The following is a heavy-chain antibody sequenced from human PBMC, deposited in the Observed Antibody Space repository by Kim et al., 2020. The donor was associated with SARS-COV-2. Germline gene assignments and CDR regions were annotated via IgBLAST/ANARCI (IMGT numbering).Heavy chain of an antibody. V-gene: IGHV3-73*01. D-gene: IGHD4-17*01. CDR2: IRSKANSYAT. Sequence: GGSLRLSCAASGFTFSGSAMHWVRQASGKGLEWVGRIRSKANSYATAYAASAKGRFTISRDDSKNTAYLQMNSLKTEDTAVYYCTSREYGDSNKNYYYYSGMDVWGQGTPVTVSS. J-gene: IGHJ6*02. CDR1: GFTFSGSA. CDR3: TSREYGDSNKNYYYYSGMDV.